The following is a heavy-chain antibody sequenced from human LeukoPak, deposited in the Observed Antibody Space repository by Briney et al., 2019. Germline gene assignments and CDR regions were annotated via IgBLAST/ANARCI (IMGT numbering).Heavy chain of an antibody. CDR3: ARERWLQRMGFDY. V-gene: IGHV4-61*01. Sequence: SETLSLTCAVSGVSINTCCYYWSWIRQPPGKGLEWIGYKYYSGSTRYNSSLRSRLTISLDTSNNQFSLKLSSVTAADTAVYYCARERWLQRMGFDYWGQGTLVTVSS. CDR1: GVSINTCCYY. J-gene: IGHJ4*02. CDR2: KYYSGST. D-gene: IGHD5-24*01.